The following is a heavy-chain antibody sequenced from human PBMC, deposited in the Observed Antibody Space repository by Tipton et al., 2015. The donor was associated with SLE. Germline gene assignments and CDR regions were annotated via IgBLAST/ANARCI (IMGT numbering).Heavy chain of an antibody. J-gene: IGHJ4*02. D-gene: IGHD3-10*01. CDR2: IYHSGST. CDR1: GGSISSSGYY. Sequence: TLSLTCTVSGGSISSSGYYWGWIRQPPGKGLEWIGSIYHSGSTYYNPSLKSRVTISVDTSKNQFSLKLSSVTAADTAVYYCARAPNYYGSGSYYNPGGDYFDYWGQGTLVTVSS. CDR3: ARAPNYYGSGSYYNPGGDYFDY. V-gene: IGHV4-39*07.